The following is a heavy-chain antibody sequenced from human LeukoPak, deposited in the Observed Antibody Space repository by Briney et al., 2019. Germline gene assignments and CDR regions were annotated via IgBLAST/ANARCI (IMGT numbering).Heavy chain of an antibody. J-gene: IGHJ4*02. CDR1: GGSISSGSYY. V-gene: IGHV4-61*02. CDR2: IYTSGST. CDR3: ARGSSYDSSGYQY. Sequence: PSQTLSLTCTVSGGSISSGSYYWRWVRQPAGKGLEWIGRIYTSGSTNYNPSLKSRVTISVDTSKNQFSLKLSSVTAADTAVYYCARGSSYDSSGYQYGGQGTLVTVS. D-gene: IGHD3-22*01.